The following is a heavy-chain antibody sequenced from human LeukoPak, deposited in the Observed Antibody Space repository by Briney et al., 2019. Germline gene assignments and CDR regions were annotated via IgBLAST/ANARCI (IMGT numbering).Heavy chain of an antibody. V-gene: IGHV4-4*09. CDR1: GGSISSYY. CDR2: IYTSGST. J-gene: IGHJ5*02. D-gene: IGHD6-6*01. CDR3: ARLIAARINWFDP. Sequence: SETLSLTCTVSGGSISSYYWSWIRQPPGKGLEWIGYIYTSGSTNYNPSLKSRVTISVDTSKNQFSLKLSSVTAADTAVYYCARLIAARINWFDPWGQGTLVTVSS.